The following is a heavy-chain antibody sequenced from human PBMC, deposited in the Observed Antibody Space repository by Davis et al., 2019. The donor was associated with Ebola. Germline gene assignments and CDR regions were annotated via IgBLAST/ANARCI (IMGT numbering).Heavy chain of an antibody. Sequence: ASVKVSCKASGYTFTSYGISWVRQAPGQGLEWMGWISAYNGNTNYAQKLQGRVTMTTDTSTSTAYMELRSLRSDDTAVYYCARVRGGSYREDYFDYWGQGTLVTASS. CDR2: ISAYNGNT. CDR3: ARVRGGSYREDYFDY. J-gene: IGHJ4*02. CDR1: GYTFTSYG. D-gene: IGHD1-26*01. V-gene: IGHV1-18*01.